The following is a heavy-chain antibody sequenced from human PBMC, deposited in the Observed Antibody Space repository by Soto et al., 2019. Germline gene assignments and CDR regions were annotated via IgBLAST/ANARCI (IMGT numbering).Heavy chain of an antibody. CDR3: ARMFAGSIGTHDAFDI. V-gene: IGHV5-51*01. CDR1: GYTFIDYW. CDR2: IYPGDSDS. D-gene: IGHD3-16*01. Sequence: PGGSLKICCKASGYTFIDYWIGWVRQMPGKGLAYMGIIYPGDSDSRYSPSFQGQVTISADKSISTAYLQWSSLKASDTAMYYCARMFAGSIGTHDAFDIWGQRTMVTVSS. J-gene: IGHJ3*02.